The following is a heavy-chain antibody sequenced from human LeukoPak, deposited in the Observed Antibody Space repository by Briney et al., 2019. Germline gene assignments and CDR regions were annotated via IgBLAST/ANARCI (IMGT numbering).Heavy chain of an antibody. J-gene: IGHJ3*02. Sequence: SQTLSLTCTVSGGSISSGDYYWSWIRQPPGKGLEWIGYIYYSGSTYYNPSLKSRVTISVDTSKNQFSLKLSFVTAADTAVYYCARGYCSSTSCYPANDAFDIWGQGTMVTVSS. CDR3: ARGYCSSTSCYPANDAFDI. V-gene: IGHV4-30-4*08. CDR2: IYYSGST. D-gene: IGHD2-2*01. CDR1: GGSISSGDYY.